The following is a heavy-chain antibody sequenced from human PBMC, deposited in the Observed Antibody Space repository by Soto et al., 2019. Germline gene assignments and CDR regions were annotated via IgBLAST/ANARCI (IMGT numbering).Heavy chain of an antibody. J-gene: IGHJ4*02. CDR2: IKSKTDGGTI. Sequence: EVQLVESGGGLVKPGESLRLSCAASDLSFSNAYINWVRQAPGKGLEWVGRIKSKTDGGTIDYAAPVKGRCIISRDDSSNTVYLQMNSLKTEDTAVYYCTTRGALGYLGQGTLVTVSS. V-gene: IGHV3-15*07. CDR1: DLSFSNAY. CDR3: TTRGALGY. D-gene: IGHD2-15*01.